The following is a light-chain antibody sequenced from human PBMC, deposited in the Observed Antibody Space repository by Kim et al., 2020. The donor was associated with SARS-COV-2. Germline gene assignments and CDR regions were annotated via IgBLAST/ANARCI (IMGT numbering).Light chain of an antibody. J-gene: IGKJ2*01. Sequence: EIVMTQSPATLSVSPGERATLSCRASQSISTYLAWYRQKPGQAPRLIIYGASTRATGIPARISGSGSGTEFTLTISSVQSEDFAVYYCQQYNQWPMYTFGQGTKREI. V-gene: IGKV3-15*01. CDR3: QQYNQWPMYT. CDR2: GAS. CDR1: QSISTY.